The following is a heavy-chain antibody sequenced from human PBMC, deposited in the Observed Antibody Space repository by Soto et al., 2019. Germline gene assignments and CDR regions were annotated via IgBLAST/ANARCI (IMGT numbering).Heavy chain of an antibody. V-gene: IGHV4-34*01. J-gene: IGHJ4*02. D-gene: IGHD6-13*01. CDR2: INHSGST. CDR3: ARGVSSSWYRY. Sequence: QVQLQQWGAGLLKPSETLSLTCAVYGGSFSGYYWSWIRQPPGKGLEWIGEINHSGSTNYNPSLKSRVTISVDTSKNQFSLKLSSVTAADTAVYYCARGVSSSWYRYWGQGTLVTVSS. CDR1: GGSFSGYY.